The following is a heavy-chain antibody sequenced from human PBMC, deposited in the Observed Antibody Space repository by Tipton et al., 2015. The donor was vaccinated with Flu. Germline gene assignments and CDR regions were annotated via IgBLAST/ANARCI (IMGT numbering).Heavy chain of an antibody. Sequence: SLRLSCIASGFTFSNYGMTWVRQAPGKGLEWLSAISSSGISTYYADSVKGRFTISRDNSKNTLYLQMNSLRAEDTAVYYCSGTQGTFDIWGQGTMVTVSS. CDR3: SGTQGTFDI. CDR2: ISSSGIST. CDR1: GFTFSNYG. J-gene: IGHJ3*02. V-gene: IGHV3-23*01. D-gene: IGHD1-26*01.